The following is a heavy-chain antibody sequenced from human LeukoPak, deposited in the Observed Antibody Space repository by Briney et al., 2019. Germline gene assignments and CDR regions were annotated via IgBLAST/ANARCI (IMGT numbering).Heavy chain of an antibody. CDR1: GFTFGDYA. CDR3: AKVRIQLWDDAFDI. CDR2: IRSKAYGGTT. D-gene: IGHD5-18*01. V-gene: IGHV3-49*04. J-gene: IGHJ3*02. Sequence: GGSLRLSCTASGFTFGDYAMSWVRQAPGKGLEWVGFIRSKAYGGTTEYAASVKGRFTISRDDSKSIAYLQMNSLKTEDTAVYYCAKVRIQLWDDAFDIWGQGTMVTVSS.